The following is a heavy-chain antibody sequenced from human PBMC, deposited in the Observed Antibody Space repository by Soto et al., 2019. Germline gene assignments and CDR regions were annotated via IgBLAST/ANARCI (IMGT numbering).Heavy chain of an antibody. CDR1: GFTFSSYG. CDR3: AKDVSALYCISTSCHGPHYYYYGMYV. CDR2: ISYDGSNK. V-gene: IGHV3-30*18. D-gene: IGHD2-2*01. J-gene: IGHJ6*02. Sequence: HPGGSLRLSCAASGFTFSSYGMHWVRQAPGKGLEWVAVISYDGSNKYYADSVKGRFTISRDNSKNTLYLQMNSLRAEDTAVYYCAKDVSALYCISTSCHGPHYYYYGMYVWGQGTTVTVSS.